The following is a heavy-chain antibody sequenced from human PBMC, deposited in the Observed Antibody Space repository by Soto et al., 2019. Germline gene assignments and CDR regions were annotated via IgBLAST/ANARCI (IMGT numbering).Heavy chain of an antibody. Sequence: PSETLSLTCTASGDSINLSGFYLTWISQHPGKGLEWIGYIYYSGSTYYNPSLKSRVTISVDTSKNQFSLKLSSVTAADTAVYYCARARGYCSGGSCYRGRAFDIWGQGTMVTVSS. J-gene: IGHJ3*02. D-gene: IGHD2-15*01. CDR2: IYYSGST. V-gene: IGHV4-31*03. CDR1: GDSINLSGFY. CDR3: ARARGYCSGGSCYRGRAFDI.